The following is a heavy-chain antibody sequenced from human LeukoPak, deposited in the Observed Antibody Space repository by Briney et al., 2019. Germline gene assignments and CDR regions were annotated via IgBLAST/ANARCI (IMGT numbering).Heavy chain of an antibody. V-gene: IGHV1-46*01. CDR1: GYTFTSYY. CDR3: ARGGEDIVVVPAAILDY. Sequence: GASVKVSCKASGYTFTSYYMHWVRQAPGQGVEGMGIINPSGGSTSYAQKFQGRVTMTRDTSTSTVYMELSRLRSEDTAVYYCARGGEDIVVVPAAILDYWGQGTLVTVSS. D-gene: IGHD2-2*01. J-gene: IGHJ4*02. CDR2: INPSGGST.